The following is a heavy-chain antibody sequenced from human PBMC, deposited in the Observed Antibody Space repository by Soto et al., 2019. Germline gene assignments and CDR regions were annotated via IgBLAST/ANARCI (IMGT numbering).Heavy chain of an antibody. D-gene: IGHD4-17*01. CDR3: ARDRKDYPDI. CDR1: GASIRTGGYY. V-gene: IGHV4-31*03. J-gene: IGHJ4*02. Sequence: PSETLSLTCTVSGASIRTGGYYWSWIRQRPGKGLEWIAYIFYTGSAYYNPSLESRLSISIDRSKNQFSLELRSVSVADTAVYYCARDRKDYPDIWAKGTRVTVS. CDR2: IFYTGSA.